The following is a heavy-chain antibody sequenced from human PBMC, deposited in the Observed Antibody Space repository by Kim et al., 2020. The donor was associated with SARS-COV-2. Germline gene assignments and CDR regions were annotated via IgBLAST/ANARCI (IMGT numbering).Heavy chain of an antibody. V-gene: IGHV3-15*01. Sequence: GGSLRLSCAASGFTFSNAWMSWVRQAPGKGLEWVGRIKSKTDGGTTDYAAPVKGRFTISRDDSKNTLYLQMNSLKTEDTAVYYCTTANYYDSSGYYYYGMDVWGQGTTVTVSS. CDR1: GFTFSNAW. CDR2: IKSKTDGGTT. J-gene: IGHJ6*02. CDR3: TTANYYDSSGYYYYGMDV. D-gene: IGHD3-22*01.